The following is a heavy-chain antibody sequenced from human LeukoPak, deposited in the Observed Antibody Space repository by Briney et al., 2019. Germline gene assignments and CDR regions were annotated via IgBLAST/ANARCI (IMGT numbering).Heavy chain of an antibody. CDR3: ASSYTAMVLFDY. CDR2: ISSSGSTI. D-gene: IGHD5-18*01. J-gene: IGHJ4*02. Sequence: GGSLRLSCAASGFTFSDYYMSWIRQAPGKGLEWVSYISSSGSTIYYADSVKGRFTISRDNAKNSLYLQMNSLRGEDKAVYYCASSYTAMVLFDYWGQGTLVTVSS. V-gene: IGHV3-11*01. CDR1: GFTFSDYY.